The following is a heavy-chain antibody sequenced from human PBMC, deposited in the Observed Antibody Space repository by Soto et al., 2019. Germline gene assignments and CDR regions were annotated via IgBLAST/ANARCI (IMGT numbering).Heavy chain of an antibody. CDR1: GFTFSSYG. CDR2: IWYDGSNK. Sequence: GGSLRLSCAASGFTFSSYGMHWVRQAPGKGLEWVAVIWYDGSNKYYADSVKGRFTISRDNSKNTLYLQMNSLRAEDTAVYYCASLIAAAGTIDAFDIWGQGTMVTVS. CDR3: ASLIAAAGTIDAFDI. V-gene: IGHV3-33*01. D-gene: IGHD6-13*01. J-gene: IGHJ3*02.